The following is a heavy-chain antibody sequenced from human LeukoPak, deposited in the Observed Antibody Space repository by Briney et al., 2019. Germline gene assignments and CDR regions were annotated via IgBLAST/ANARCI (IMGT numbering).Heavy chain of an antibody. D-gene: IGHD1-26*01. CDR2: ICHSGISGN. J-gene: IGHJ3*02. V-gene: IGHV4-59*08. CDR3: ATNRVGTYDRPFDI. Sequence: KPSETLSLTWTVSGDSISSACWSWSRQPPGKGLEWIGSICHSGISGNTYNPSLKSRVTISTDTSKNQFSLELSSVTATDTAVYFCATNRVGTYDRPFDIWGQGTMVTVSS. CDR1: GDSISSAC.